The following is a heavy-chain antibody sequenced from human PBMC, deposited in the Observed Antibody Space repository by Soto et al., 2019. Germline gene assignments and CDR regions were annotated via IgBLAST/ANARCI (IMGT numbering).Heavy chain of an antibody. Sequence: QVKLVQSGAEVKKPGASVKVSCKASGYTFTGYYMHWVRQAPGQGLEWMGWINPNSGGTNYAQKFQGWVTMTRDTSISTAYMELSRLRSDDTAVYYCARAYSYGDYGAFDIWGQGTMVTVSS. D-gene: IGHD4-17*01. J-gene: IGHJ3*02. CDR1: GYTFTGYY. CDR3: ARAYSYGDYGAFDI. CDR2: INPNSGGT. V-gene: IGHV1-2*04.